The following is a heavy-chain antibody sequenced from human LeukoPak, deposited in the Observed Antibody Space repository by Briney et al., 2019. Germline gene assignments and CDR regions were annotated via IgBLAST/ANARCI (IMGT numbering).Heavy chain of an antibody. CDR2: INPNSGGT. CDR1: GYTFTGYY. CDR3: ARAGSKYCSSTSCYIFDY. Sequence: GASVKVSCKASGYTFTGYYMHWVRQAPGQGLEWMGWINPNSGGTNYAQKFQGKVTMTRDTSISTAYMELSRLRSDDTAVYYCARAGSKYCSSTSCYIFDYWGQGTLVTVSS. D-gene: IGHD2-2*02. J-gene: IGHJ4*02. V-gene: IGHV1-2*02.